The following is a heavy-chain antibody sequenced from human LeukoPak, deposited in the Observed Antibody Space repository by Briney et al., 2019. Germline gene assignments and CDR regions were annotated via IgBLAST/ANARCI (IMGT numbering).Heavy chain of an antibody. V-gene: IGHV4-39*01. J-gene: IGHJ4*02. Sequence: SETLSLTCTVSGGSISSSGYYWGWIRQTPGKGLEWIGSIYYSGSNYHNPSLKSRVSTSVDTSKNQFSLRLTSVTAADTAVYYCARQTGSGLFILPGGQGTLVTVSS. CDR3: ARQTGSGLFILP. CDR2: IYYSGSN. CDR1: GGSISSSGYY. D-gene: IGHD3/OR15-3a*01.